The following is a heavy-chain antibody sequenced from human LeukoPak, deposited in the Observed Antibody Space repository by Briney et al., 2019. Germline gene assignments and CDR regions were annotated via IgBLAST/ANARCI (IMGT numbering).Heavy chain of an antibody. D-gene: IGHD2-2*01. J-gene: IGHJ3*02. V-gene: IGHV4-59*08. CDR3: ARFLGSIVVVPAAIPLDI. CDR2: IYYSGST. Sequence: PSETLSLTCTVSGGSISSYYWNWIRQPPGKGLEWIGYIYYSGSTNYNPSLKSRVTISVDTSKNQFSLKLSSVTAADTAVYYCARFLGSIVVVPAAIPLDIWGQGTMVTVSS. CDR1: GGSISSYY.